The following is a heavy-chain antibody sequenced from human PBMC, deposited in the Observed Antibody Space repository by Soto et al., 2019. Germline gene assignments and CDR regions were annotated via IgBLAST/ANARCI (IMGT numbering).Heavy chain of an antibody. CDR1: GGTFSSYA. Sequence: SVKVSCKASGGTFSSYAISWVRQAPGQGLEWMGGIIPIFGTANYAQKFQGRVTITADESTSTAYMELSSLRSEDTAVYYCARVPDEYGGNFGYWGQGTLVTVSS. V-gene: IGHV1-69*13. J-gene: IGHJ4*02. CDR2: IIPIFGTA. D-gene: IGHD4-17*01. CDR3: ARVPDEYGGNFGY.